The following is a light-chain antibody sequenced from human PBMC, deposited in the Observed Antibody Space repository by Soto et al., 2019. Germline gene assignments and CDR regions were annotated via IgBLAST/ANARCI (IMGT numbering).Light chain of an antibody. J-gene: IGKJ1*01. V-gene: IGKV1-6*01. CDR1: QRIRND. CDR3: QQYIYCPWT. CDR2: ATS. Sequence: QRTQSPSSLSASIGDRVTITCRESQRIRNDLSWYQQKPGKAPKLLMYATSRLQSGVPSRFSGSGSGTDFTLTISSLQSEDFAVYYCQQYIYCPWTFGQGTKVDI.